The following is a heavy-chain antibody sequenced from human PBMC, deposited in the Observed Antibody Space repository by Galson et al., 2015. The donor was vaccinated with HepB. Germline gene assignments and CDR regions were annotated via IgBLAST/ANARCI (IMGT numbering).Heavy chain of an antibody. V-gene: IGHV1-46*01. CDR1: GYTFTSHY. Sequence: SVKVSCKASGYTFTSHYMHWVRQAPGQGLEWMGKINPSDGSTNYAQKFQDRVTMTRDTSTSTVNMELSSLRSEDTAVYYCACPQGSGPYSFDYWGQGTLVTVSS. CDR3: ACPQGSGPYSFDY. CDR2: INPSDGST. D-gene: IGHD6-19*01. J-gene: IGHJ4*02.